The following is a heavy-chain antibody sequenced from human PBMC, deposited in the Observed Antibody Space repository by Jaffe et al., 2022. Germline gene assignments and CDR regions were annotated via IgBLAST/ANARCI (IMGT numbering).Heavy chain of an antibody. Sequence: EVQLVESGGGLVQPGGSLRLSCAASGFTFSSYEMNWVRQAPGKGLEWVSYISSSGSTIYYADSVKGRFTISRDNAKNSLYLQMNSLRAEDTAVYYCARDWVAVAGTAADHYYFDYWGQGTLVTVSS. CDR3: ARDWVAVAGTAADHYYFDY. CDR2: ISSSGSTI. V-gene: IGHV3-48*03. CDR1: GFTFSSYE. D-gene: IGHD6-19*01. J-gene: IGHJ4*02.